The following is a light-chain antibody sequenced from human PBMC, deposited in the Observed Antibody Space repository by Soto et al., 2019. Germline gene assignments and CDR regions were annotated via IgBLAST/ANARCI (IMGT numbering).Light chain of an antibody. CDR3: QQYCSSPPWT. CDR1: PRVSSSY. J-gene: IGKJ1*01. Sequence: EVVLTQCPGTRSLAPGEGSGVCCRASPRVSSSYLAWYQQKPGQAPRLLIYVASSRATAIPHRFSGSGSGTDFTLTITRLEPEDFAVYYCQQYCSSPPWTFGQGTQVEIK. V-gene: IGKV3-20*01. CDR2: VAS.